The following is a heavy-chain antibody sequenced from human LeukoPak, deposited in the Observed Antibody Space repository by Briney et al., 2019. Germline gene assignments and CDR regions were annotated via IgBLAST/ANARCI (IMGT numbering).Heavy chain of an antibody. Sequence: GGSLRLSCVASGFTFSSYWMHWVRQAPGKGLVWVSRISGDESTTSYADSVKGRFTISRDNAKNTLFLQMNSLRVEDTAVYYCASARHGYSYGFYGMDVWGQGTTVTVSS. D-gene: IGHD5-18*01. CDR1: GFTFSSYW. V-gene: IGHV3-74*01. CDR3: ASARHGYSYGFYGMDV. J-gene: IGHJ6*02. CDR2: ISGDESTT.